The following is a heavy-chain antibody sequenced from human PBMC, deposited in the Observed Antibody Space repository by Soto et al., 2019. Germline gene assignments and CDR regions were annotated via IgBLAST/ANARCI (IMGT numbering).Heavy chain of an antibody. D-gene: IGHD5-12*01. CDR1: GGSISSYY. V-gene: IGHV4-59*01. CDR3: ARGAPWDIVSEVMPFDY. Sequence: SETLSLTCTVSGGSISSYYWSWIRQPPGKGLEWIGYIYYSGSTNYNPSLKSRVTISVDTSKNQFSLKLSSVTAADTAVYYCARGAPWDIVSEVMPFDYWGQGTLVTVSS. J-gene: IGHJ4*02. CDR2: IYYSGST.